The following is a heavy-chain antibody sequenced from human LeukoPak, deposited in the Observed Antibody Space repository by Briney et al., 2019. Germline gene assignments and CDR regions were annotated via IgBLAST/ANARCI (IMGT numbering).Heavy chain of an antibody. CDR3: AKGRLETYYYDCSGLGPQVH. J-gene: IGHJ4*02. Sequence: GGSLRLSCAASGFTFSSYSMNWVRQAPGKGLEWVSRISGDGGSTYYADSVKGRFTISRDNSKNSLYLQMNSLRTEDTALYYCAKGRLETYYYDCSGLGPQVHWGQGTLVTVSS. CDR2: ISGDGGST. D-gene: IGHD3-22*01. CDR1: GFTFSSYS. V-gene: IGHV3-43*02.